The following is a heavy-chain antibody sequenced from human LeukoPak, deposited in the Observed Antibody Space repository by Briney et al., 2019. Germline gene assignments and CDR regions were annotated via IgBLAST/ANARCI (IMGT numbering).Heavy chain of an antibody. CDR2: ISYDGSNK. CDR1: GFTFSSYG. Sequence: GRSLRLSCAASGFTFSSYGMHWVRQAPGKGLEWVAVISYDGSNKYYADSVKGRFTISRDNSKNTLYLQMNSLRAEDTAVYYCAKGYLWFGELFPFDYWGQGTLVTVSS. J-gene: IGHJ4*02. CDR3: AKGYLWFGELFPFDY. V-gene: IGHV3-30*18. D-gene: IGHD3-10*01.